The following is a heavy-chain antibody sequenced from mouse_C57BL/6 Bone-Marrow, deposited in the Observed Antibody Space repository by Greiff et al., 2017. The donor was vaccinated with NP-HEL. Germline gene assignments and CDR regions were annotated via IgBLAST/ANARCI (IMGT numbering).Heavy chain of an antibody. CDR3: ARDGVAMDY. CDR2: ISDGGSYT. CDR1: GFTFSSYA. J-gene: IGHJ4*01. V-gene: IGHV5-4*01. Sequence: DVQLVESGGGLVKPGGSLKLSCAASGFTFSSYAMSWVRQTPEKRLEWVATISDGGSYTYYPDNVKGRFTISRDNAKNNLYLQMSHLKSEDTAMYYCARDGVAMDYWGQGTSVTVSS.